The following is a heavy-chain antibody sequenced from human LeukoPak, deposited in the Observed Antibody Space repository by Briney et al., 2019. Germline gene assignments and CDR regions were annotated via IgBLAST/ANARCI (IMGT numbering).Heavy chain of an antibody. CDR2: ISAYNGNT. CDR3: ARAPGGVIVATTLVDY. Sequence: GASVKVSCKASGYTFTSYGISWVRQAPGQGLEWMGWISAYNGNTSYAQKLQGRVTMTTDTSTSTAYMELRSLRSDDTAVYYCARAPGGVIVATTLVDYWGQGTLVTVSS. V-gene: IGHV1-18*01. D-gene: IGHD5-12*01. J-gene: IGHJ4*02. CDR1: GYTFTSYG.